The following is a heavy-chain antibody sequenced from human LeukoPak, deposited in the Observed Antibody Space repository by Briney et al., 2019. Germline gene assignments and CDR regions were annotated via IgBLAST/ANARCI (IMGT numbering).Heavy chain of an antibody. J-gene: IGHJ4*02. CDR1: GFTFSSYA. V-gene: IGHV3-23*01. CDR3: AKRDIVARGYFDY. D-gene: IGHD5-12*01. Sequence: GGSPRLSCAASGFTFSSYAMSWVRQAPGKGLEWVSAISGSGGSTYYADSVKGRFTISRDNSKNTLYLQMNSLRAEDTAVYYCAKRDIVARGYFDYWGQGTLVTVSS. CDR2: ISGSGGST.